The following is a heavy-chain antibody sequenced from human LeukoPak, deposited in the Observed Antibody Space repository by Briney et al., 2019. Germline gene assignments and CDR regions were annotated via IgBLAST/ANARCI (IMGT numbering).Heavy chain of an antibody. V-gene: IGHV1-18*01. D-gene: IGHD3-10*01. CDR3: ARVPGGVRGVIITGYYYYYMDV. CDR2: SSAYYSDT. CDR1: GCTITSNG. J-gene: IGHJ6*03. Sequence: ASVKVSCKASGCTITSNGISWVRQAPPQGHELMGWSSAYYSDTNYAQTLQGRVTMTTDTSTSTAYMELRSLRSGDTAVYYCARVPGGVRGVIITGYYYYYMDVWGKGTTVTISS.